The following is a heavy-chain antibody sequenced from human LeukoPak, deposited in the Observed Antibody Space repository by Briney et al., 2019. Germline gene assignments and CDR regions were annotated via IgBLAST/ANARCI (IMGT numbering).Heavy chain of an antibody. CDR3: ARERSQWELWLM. CDR1: GYTFTSYA. D-gene: IGHD1-26*01. V-gene: IGHV1-3*01. J-gene: IGHJ4*02. Sequence: ASVTVSFTASGYTFTSYAMHWVRQAPGQRLEWMGWINAGNGNTKYSQKFQGRVTITRDTSASTAYMELSSLRSEDTAVYYCARERSQWELWLMWGQGTLVTVSS. CDR2: INAGNGNT.